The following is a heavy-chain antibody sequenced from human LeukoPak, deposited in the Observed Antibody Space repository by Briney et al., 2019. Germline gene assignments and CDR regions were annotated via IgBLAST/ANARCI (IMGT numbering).Heavy chain of an antibody. D-gene: IGHD3-22*01. Sequence: PGGSLRLSCVASGFTFSKYAMSWVRQAPGQGLEWVSGIGATGENTFYADSVRGRFTVSRDNSNNTVYLHINSLGLGDTAVYYCVRDGQITVSVLVLYFFDIWGQGQVVTVSS. CDR3: VRDGQITVSVLVLYFFDI. CDR2: IGATGENT. V-gene: IGHV3-23*01. J-gene: IGHJ4*02. CDR1: GFTFSKYA.